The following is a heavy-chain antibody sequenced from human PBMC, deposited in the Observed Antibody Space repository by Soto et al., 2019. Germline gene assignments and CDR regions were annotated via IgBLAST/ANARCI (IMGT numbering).Heavy chain of an antibody. CDR3: AKRGGGGPIAAAGTNWFDP. CDR1: GFTFSSYA. J-gene: IGHJ5*02. D-gene: IGHD6-13*01. CDR2: ISGSGGST. V-gene: IGHV3-23*01. Sequence: EVQLLESGGGLVQPGGSLRLSCAASGFTFSSYAMSWVRQAPGKGLEWVSAISGSGGSTYYADSVKGRFTISRDNSKNTLYLQMNSLRAEDTAVYYCAKRGGGGPIAAAGTNWFDPWGQGTLVTVSS.